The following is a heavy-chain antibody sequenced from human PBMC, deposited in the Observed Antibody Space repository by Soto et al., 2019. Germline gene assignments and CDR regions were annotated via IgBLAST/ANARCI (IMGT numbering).Heavy chain of an antibody. CDR2: IIPIFGTA. CDR3: ARSKSPSSLRVGSSSIAGAGTTGY. CDR1: GGTFSSYA. J-gene: IGHJ4*02. Sequence: ASVKVSCKASGGTFSSYAISWVRQAPGQGLEWMGGIIPIFGTANYAQKFQGRVTITADESTSTAYMELSSLRSEDTAVYYCARSKSPSSLRVGSSSIAGAGTTGYWGQGTLVTVSS. V-gene: IGHV1-69*13. D-gene: IGHD6-19*01.